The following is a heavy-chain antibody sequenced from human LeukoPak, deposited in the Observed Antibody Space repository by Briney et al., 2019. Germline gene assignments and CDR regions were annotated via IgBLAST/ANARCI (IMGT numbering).Heavy chain of an antibody. CDR2: IYYSGST. CDR3: ARGGSYYGYFDY. V-gene: IGHV4-59*01. CDR1: GGSISSYY. D-gene: IGHD1-26*01. J-gene: IGHJ4*02. Sequence: SETLSLTCTVSGGSISSYYWSWIRQPPGKGLEWIGYIYYSGSTNYNPSLKSRVTISVDASKNQFSLKLSSVTAADTAVHYCARGGSYYGYFDYWGQGTLVTVSP.